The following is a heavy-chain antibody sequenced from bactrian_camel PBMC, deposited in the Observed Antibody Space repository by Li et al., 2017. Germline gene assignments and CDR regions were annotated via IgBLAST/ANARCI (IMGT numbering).Heavy chain of an antibody. CDR2: INSAGGDI. D-gene: IGHD3*01. CDR1: GFTFDTYA. V-gene: IGHV3S42*01. Sequence: VRLVESGGGSEQPGGSLRLSCVASGFTFDTYAMSWVRQAPGKGLEWVSSINSAGGDIVYTDSVKGRFTISRDNAKNMLYLQLNSLKTEDTARYYRAKVSLGRCYSGPECLENITPPRAGQGTQVTVS. J-gene: IGHJ4*01.